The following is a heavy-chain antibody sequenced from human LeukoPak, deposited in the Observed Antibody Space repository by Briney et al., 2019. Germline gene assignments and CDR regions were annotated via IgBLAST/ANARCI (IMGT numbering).Heavy chain of an antibody. CDR3: ARHRSGTYYRFDY. D-gene: IGHD1-26*01. Sequence: SETLSLTCTISGDSIGSSSYFWDWIRQPPGKGLEWIGSIYYGGSSYYNPSLKSRVTISVDTSKNQFSLKLSSVTAADTAVYYCARHRSGTYYRFDYWGQGTLVTVSS. CDR2: IYYGGSS. J-gene: IGHJ4*02. CDR1: GDSIGSSSYF. V-gene: IGHV4-39*01.